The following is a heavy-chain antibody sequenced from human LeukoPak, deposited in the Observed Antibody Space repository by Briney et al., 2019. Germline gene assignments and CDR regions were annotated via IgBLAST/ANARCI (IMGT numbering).Heavy chain of an antibody. CDR2: ISWNSGSI. CDR1: GFTFDDYA. V-gene: IGHV3-9*01. Sequence: PGRSLRLSCAASGFTFDDYAMHWVRQAPGKGLEWVSGISWNSGSIGYADSVKGRFTISRDNAKNSLYLQMNSLRAEDTALYYCAKDTAVAGMTFWYFDLWGRGTLVTVSS. J-gene: IGHJ2*01. CDR3: AKDTAVAGMTFWYFDL. D-gene: IGHD6-19*01.